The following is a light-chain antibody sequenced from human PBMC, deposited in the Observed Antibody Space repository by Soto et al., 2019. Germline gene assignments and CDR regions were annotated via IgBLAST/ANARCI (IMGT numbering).Light chain of an antibody. J-gene: IGLJ1*01. Sequence: QSALTQPASVSGSPGQSITISCTGTSSDVGSSNLVSWYQQHPGKAPKLIIYEGSRRPSGVSGRFSGSKSGNTASLTISGLQAEDEADYSCCSFAGSSTFYVFGTGTKGTVL. CDR2: EGS. CDR3: CSFAGSSTFYV. V-gene: IGLV2-23*01. CDR1: SSDVGSSNL.